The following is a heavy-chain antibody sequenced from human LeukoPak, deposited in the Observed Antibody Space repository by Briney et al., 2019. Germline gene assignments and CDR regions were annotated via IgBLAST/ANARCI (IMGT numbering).Heavy chain of an antibody. CDR2: IYSGGST. CDR3: ARGIGTVDDSSGMGY. D-gene: IGHD3-22*01. J-gene: IGHJ4*02. CDR1: GFTVSSNY. Sequence: GGSLRLSCAASGFTVSSNYMSWVRQAPGKGLEWVSVIYSGGSTYYADSVKGRFTISRDNSKNTLYLQMNSLRAEDTAVYYCARGIGTVDDSSGMGYWGQGTLVTVSS. V-gene: IGHV3-66*02.